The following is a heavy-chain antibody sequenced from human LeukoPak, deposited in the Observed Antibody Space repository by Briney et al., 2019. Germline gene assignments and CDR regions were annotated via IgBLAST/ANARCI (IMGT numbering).Heavy chain of an antibody. V-gene: IGHV3-23*01. Sequence: GGSLRLSCAASGFTFSSYAMSWVRQAPGKGLEWVSAISGSGGSTYYADSVKGRFTISRDNSKNTLYLQMNSLRAEDTAVYYCAKDGVTRVPAAIGVWFDPWGQGTLVTISS. J-gene: IGHJ5*02. CDR3: AKDGVTRVPAAIGVWFDP. D-gene: IGHD2-2*02. CDR2: ISGSGGST. CDR1: GFTFSSYA.